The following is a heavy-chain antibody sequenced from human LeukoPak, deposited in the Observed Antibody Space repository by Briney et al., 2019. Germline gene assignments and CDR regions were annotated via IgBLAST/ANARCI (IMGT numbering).Heavy chain of an antibody. CDR2: IYYSGST. CDR3: ASPDLDYGGNSRFDY. D-gene: IGHD4-23*01. CDR1: GGSISSGGYS. V-gene: IGHV4-30-2*03. Sequence: PSQTLSLTCAVSGGSISSGGYSWSWIRQPPGKGLEWIGSIYYSGSTYYNPSLKSRVTISVDTSKNQFSLKLSSVTAADTAVYYCASPDLDYGGNSRFDYWGQGTLVTVSS. J-gene: IGHJ4*02.